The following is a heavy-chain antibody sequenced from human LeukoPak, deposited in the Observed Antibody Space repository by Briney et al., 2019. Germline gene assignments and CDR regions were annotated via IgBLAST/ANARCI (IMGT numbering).Heavy chain of an antibody. CDR2: ISGSGGST. D-gene: IGHD5-12*01. V-gene: IGHV3-23*01. Sequence: PGGSLRLSCAASGFTFSSYAMSWVRQAPGRGLEWVSGISGSGGSTYYADSVKGRFTISRDNSKNTLYLQMNSLRAEDTAVYYCAKLTSGYDSTWGQGTLVTVSS. J-gene: IGHJ5*02. CDR3: AKLTSGYDST. CDR1: GFTFSSYA.